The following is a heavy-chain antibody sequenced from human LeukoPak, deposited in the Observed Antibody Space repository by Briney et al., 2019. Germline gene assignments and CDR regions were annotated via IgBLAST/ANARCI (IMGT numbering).Heavy chain of an antibody. CDR3: ARDGKGPVGAFDI. D-gene: IGHD1-26*01. J-gene: IGHJ3*02. CDR2: IKQDGSEK. CDR1: GFAFNKAW. V-gene: IGHV3-7*01. Sequence: PGGSLRLSCAASGFAFNKAWMNWVRQAPGKGLEWVANIKQDGSEKYYVDSVKGRFTISRDNAKNSLYLQMNSLRAEDTAVYYCARDGKGPVGAFDIWGQGTMVTVSS.